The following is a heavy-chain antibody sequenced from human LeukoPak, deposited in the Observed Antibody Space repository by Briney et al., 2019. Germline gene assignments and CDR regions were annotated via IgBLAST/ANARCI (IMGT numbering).Heavy chain of an antibody. D-gene: IGHD3-3*01. Sequence: GGSLRLSCAASGFTFSSYAMSWVRQAPEKGLEWVSAISGSGGSTYYADSVKGRFTISRDNSKNTLYLQMNSLRAEDTAVYYCAKDHPTSYDFWSGYSFYYYFDYWGQGTLVTVSS. CDR3: AKDHPTSYDFWSGYSFYYYFDY. CDR1: GFTFSSYA. V-gene: IGHV3-23*01. CDR2: ISGSGGST. J-gene: IGHJ4*02.